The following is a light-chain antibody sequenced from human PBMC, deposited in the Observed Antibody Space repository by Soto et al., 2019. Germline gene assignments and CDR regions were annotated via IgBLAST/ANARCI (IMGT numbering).Light chain of an antibody. Sequence: DLQMTQSPSTLSASVGDRVTITCRASQSISRWLAWYQQKPGKAPKALIYDASTLRSGVPSRVSGGGSGTDFTLTISSLQLDDFATDYGQQYNTDSTFGQGTRLDIK. J-gene: IGKJ5*01. CDR2: DAS. CDR3: QQYNTDST. V-gene: IGKV1-5*01. CDR1: QSISRW.